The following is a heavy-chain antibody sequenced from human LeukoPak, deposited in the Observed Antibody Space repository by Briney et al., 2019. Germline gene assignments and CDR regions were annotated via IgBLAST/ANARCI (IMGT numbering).Heavy chain of an antibody. V-gene: IGHV1-8*03. Sequence: ASVKVSCKASGYTFTSYGINWVRQAPGQGLEWMGWMNPNSGNTGYAQKFQGRVTITRNTSISTAYMELGSLRSEDTAVYYCARLVPGWLRSRNNWFDPWGQGTLVTVSS. D-gene: IGHD5-12*01. J-gene: IGHJ5*02. CDR2: MNPNSGNT. CDR3: ARLVPGWLRSRNNWFDP. CDR1: GYTFTSYG.